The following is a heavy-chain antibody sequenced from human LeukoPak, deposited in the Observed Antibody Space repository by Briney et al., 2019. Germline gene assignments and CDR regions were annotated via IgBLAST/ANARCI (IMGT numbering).Heavy chain of an antibody. CDR1: GGTFSSYA. D-gene: IGHD6-13*01. Sequence: SVKLSCKASGGTFSSYAISWVRQAPGQGLEWMGGIIPIFGTANYAQKFQGRVTITADKSTSTAYMELSSLRSEDTAVYYCARGVSDYYFDYWGQGTLVTVSS. J-gene: IGHJ4*02. CDR3: ARGVSDYYFDY. V-gene: IGHV1-69*06. CDR2: IIPIFGTA.